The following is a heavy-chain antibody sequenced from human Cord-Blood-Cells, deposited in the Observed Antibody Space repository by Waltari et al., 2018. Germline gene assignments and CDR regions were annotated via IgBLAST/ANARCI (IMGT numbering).Heavy chain of an antibody. CDR1: GYTFTSYG. Sequence: QVQLVQSGAEVKKPGASVKVSCKASGYTFTSYGISWVRQAPGQGLEWMGWISAYNGNTNYAQKLQGRVTMTPDTSTSTAYMELRSLRSDDTAVYYCARDSTGLTKSGSYRINWFDPWGQGTLVTVSS. J-gene: IGHJ5*02. D-gene: IGHD1-26*01. V-gene: IGHV1-18*04. CDR2: ISAYNGNT. CDR3: ARDSTGLTKSGSYRINWFDP.